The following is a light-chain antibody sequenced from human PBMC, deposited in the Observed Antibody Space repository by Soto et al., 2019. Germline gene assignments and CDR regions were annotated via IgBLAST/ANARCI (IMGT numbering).Light chain of an antibody. V-gene: IGKV3-11*01. CDR2: DAS. CDR1: QSVSSY. J-gene: IGKJ5*01. Sequence: EIVLTQSPATLSLSPGERATLSCRASQSVSSYFAWYQQKPGQAPRLLIYDASNRATGIPARFSGSGSGTDFTLTISSLDPEDFAVYYCQQRSNWPITFGQGTRLEIK. CDR3: QQRSNWPIT.